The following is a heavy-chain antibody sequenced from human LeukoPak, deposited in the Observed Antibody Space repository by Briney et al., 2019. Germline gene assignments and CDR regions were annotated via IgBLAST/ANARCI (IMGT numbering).Heavy chain of an antibody. CDR2: INPSGGST. J-gene: IGHJ4*02. V-gene: IGHV1-46*01. CDR3: ARGAPDSSGYYHPPRKLDY. Sequence: ASVKVSCKASGYTFTSYYMHWVRQAPGQGLEWMGIINPSGGSTSYAQKFQGRVTMTRDTSTSTVYMELSSLRSEDTAVYYCARGAPDSSGYYHPPRKLDYWGQGTLVTVSS. CDR1: GYTFTSYY. D-gene: IGHD3-22*01.